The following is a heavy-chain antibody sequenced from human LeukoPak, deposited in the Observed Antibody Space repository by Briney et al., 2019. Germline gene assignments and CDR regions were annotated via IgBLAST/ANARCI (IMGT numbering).Heavy chain of an antibody. Sequence: GGSLRLSCADSGFSFSPYWMSWVRQAPGKGLEWVANINQDGSEKYYVDSVKGRFAISRDVAKNSLYLQMNSLRTGDMAVYYCATYCSGGSCYSGPGRVILDYWGQGTLVTVSS. J-gene: IGHJ4*02. V-gene: IGHV3-7*01. CDR3: ATYCSGGSCYSGPGRVILDY. CDR2: INQDGSEK. D-gene: IGHD2-15*01. CDR1: GFSFSPYW.